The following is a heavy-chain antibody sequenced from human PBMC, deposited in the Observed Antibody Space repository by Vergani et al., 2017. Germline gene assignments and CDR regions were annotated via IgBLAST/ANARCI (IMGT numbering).Heavy chain of an antibody. V-gene: IGHV3-9*01. D-gene: IGHD6-6*01. J-gene: IGHJ4*02. CDR1: GFTFDDYA. Sequence: EVQLVESGGGLVQPGRSLRLSCAASGFTFDDYAMHWVRQAPGKGLEWVSGISWNSGSIGYADSVKGRFTISRDNAKNSLYLQMNSLRAEDTALYYCANGIAARLGDYWGQGTLVTVSS. CDR3: ANGIAARLGDY. CDR2: ISWNSGSI.